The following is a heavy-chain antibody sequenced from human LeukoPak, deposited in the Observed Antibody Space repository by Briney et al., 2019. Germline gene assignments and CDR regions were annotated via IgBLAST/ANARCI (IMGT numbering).Heavy chain of an antibody. CDR1: GGTFSSYA. Sequence: GSSVKVSCKASGGTFSSYAISWVRQATGQGLEWMGWMNPNSGNTAYAQKFQGRVTMTRNTSTRTAYMELSSLRSEDTAVYYCARVGSNWYNYFDPWGQGTLVTVSS. D-gene: IGHD6-13*01. CDR3: ARVGSNWYNYFDP. CDR2: MNPNSGNT. J-gene: IGHJ5*02. V-gene: IGHV1-8*02.